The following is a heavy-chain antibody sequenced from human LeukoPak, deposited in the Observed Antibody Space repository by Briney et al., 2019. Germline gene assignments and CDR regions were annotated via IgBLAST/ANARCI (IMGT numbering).Heavy chain of an antibody. CDR2: IYYSGST. Sequence: PSETLSLTCTVSGGSISSSSYYWGWIRQPPGKGLEWIGSIYYSGSTYYNPSLKSRVTISVDTSKNQFSLKLSSVTAADTAVYYCAGHVPYGDYVGNPLDYWGQGTLVTVSS. CDR1: GGSISSSSYY. V-gene: IGHV4-39*01. CDR3: AGHVPYGDYVGNPLDY. D-gene: IGHD4-17*01. J-gene: IGHJ4*02.